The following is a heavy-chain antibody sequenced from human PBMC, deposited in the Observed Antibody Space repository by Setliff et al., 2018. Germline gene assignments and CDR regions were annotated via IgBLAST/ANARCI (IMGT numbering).Heavy chain of an antibody. D-gene: IGHD6-6*01. CDR3: ARQTGEQLVDY. Sequence: PSETLSLTCTVSGGSISSSTNYWGWIRQPPGKGLEWIGNIYDRGSTHYNPSLKSRVTISEDTSKSQSSLKLSSVTAADTAVYYCARQTGEQLVDYWGQGTLVTVSS. CDR1: GGSISSSTNY. V-gene: IGHV4-39*07. CDR2: IYDRGST. J-gene: IGHJ4*02.